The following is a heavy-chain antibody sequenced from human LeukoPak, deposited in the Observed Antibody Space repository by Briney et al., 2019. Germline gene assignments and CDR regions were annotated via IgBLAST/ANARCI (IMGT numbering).Heavy chain of an antibody. D-gene: IGHD1-14*01. V-gene: IGHV3-53*01. CDR2: IYSGGST. J-gene: IGHJ3*02. CDR3: ATTATPGSFAFDI. CDR1: GFTVSSNY. Sequence: PGGSLRLSCAASGFTVSSNYMSWVRQALGKGLEWVSVIYSGGSTYYADSVKGRFTMPRDNSKNTLYLQMNSLRAEDTAVYYCATTATPGSFAFDIWGQGTMVTVSS.